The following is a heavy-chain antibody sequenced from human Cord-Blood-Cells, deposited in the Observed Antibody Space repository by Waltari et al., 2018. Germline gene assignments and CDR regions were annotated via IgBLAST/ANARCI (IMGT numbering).Heavy chain of an antibody. CDR2: IYHSGRT. J-gene: IGHJ5*02. V-gene: IGHV4-4*02. Sequence: QVQLQESGPGLVKPSGTLSLTCAVSGGSISSSNWWSWVRQPPGEGLEWIGEIYHSGRTNYNPSLKSRVTISVDKSKNQFSLKLSSVTAADTAVYYCARDLEEVGSSSSWFDPWGQGTLVTVSS. CDR3: ARDLEEVGSSSSWFDP. CDR1: GGSISSSNW. D-gene: IGHD6-6*01.